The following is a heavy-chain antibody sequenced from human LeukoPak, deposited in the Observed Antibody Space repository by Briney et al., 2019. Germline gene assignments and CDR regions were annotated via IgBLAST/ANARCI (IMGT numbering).Heavy chain of an antibody. D-gene: IGHD6-13*01. J-gene: IGHJ5*02. V-gene: IGHV5-51*01. CDR1: GYNFANCW. CDR2: IYLGDSDT. CDR3: AMGPCGKEQLVGNWFDP. Sequence: GESLKISCKGSGYNFANCWIGCVRQVPGKGLELMGIIYLGDSDTRYSPSFQGQVTISADKSISTAYLQWSSLKASDTAMYYCAMGPCGKEQLVGNWFDPWGQGILVTVSS.